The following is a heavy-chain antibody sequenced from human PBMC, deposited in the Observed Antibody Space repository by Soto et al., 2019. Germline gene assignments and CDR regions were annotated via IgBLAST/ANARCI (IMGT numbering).Heavy chain of an antibody. V-gene: IGHV3-30*18. J-gene: IGHJ6*02. CDR2: ISYDGSNK. CDR1: GFTFSNYG. D-gene: IGHD2-2*01. CDR3: AKVHCSSTTCYPNYYYYYGMDV. Sequence: PGGSLRLSCAASGFTFSNYGMHWVRQAPGKGLEWVAVISYDGSNKYYVDSVKGRFTISRDSSKNTLYLQMNSLRAEDTAVYYCAKVHCSSTTCYPNYYYYYGMDVWGQGTTVTVSS.